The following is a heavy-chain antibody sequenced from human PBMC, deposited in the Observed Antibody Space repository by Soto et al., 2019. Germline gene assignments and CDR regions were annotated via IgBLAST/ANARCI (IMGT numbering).Heavy chain of an antibody. CDR2: ISWDGGST. V-gene: IGHV3-43*01. CDR3: ARGGSSSWSRNLGGMDV. Sequence: GGSLRLSCAASGFTFDDYTMHWVRQAPGKGLEWVSLISWDGGSTYYADSVKGRFTISRDNSKNSLCLQMNSLRTEDTALYYCARGGSSSWSRNLGGMDVWGQGTTVTVSS. CDR1: GFTFDDYT. D-gene: IGHD6-13*01. J-gene: IGHJ6*02.